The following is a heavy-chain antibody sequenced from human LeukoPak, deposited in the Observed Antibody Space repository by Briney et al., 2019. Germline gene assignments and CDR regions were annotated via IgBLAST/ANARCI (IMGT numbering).Heavy chain of an antibody. CDR1: GYTFTGYY. CDR2: INPNSGGT. D-gene: IGHD1-26*01. V-gene: IGHV1-2*02. J-gene: IGHJ4*02. Sequence: ASVKVSCKASGYTFTGYYIHWVRQAPGQGLEWMGWINPNSGGTNYAQKFQGRVTMTRDTSINTAYMEVTRLKSGDTAIYYCARDPPPVIVGGTTADYWGQGTLVTVSS. CDR3: ARDPPPVIVGGTTADY.